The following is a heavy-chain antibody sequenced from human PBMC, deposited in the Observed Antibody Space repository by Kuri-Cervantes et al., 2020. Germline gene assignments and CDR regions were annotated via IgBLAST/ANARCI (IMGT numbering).Heavy chain of an antibody. Sequence: GGSLRLSCAASGFTFSSYAMTWVRQAPGKGLEWVSSISGSGDSTYYADSVKGRFTISRDNSKNTLFMQMNSLRAEDTAVYYCAKDSSPLIAAALDYWGQGTLVTVSS. CDR2: ISGSGDST. D-gene: IGHD6-25*01. V-gene: IGHV3-23*01. CDR3: AKDSSPLIAAALDY. CDR1: GFTFSSYA. J-gene: IGHJ4*02.